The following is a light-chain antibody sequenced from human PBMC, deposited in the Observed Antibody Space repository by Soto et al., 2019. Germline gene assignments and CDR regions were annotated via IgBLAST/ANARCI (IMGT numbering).Light chain of an antibody. J-gene: IGKJ2*01. CDR2: DAS. CDR1: QSISSW. Sequence: MTQSPATLSVSPGERATLSCRASQSISSWLAWYQQKPGKAPKLLIYDASSLESGVPSRFSGSGSGTEFTLTISSLQPDDFATYYCQQYNSYVFGQGTKLEIK. CDR3: QQYNSYV. V-gene: IGKV1-5*01.